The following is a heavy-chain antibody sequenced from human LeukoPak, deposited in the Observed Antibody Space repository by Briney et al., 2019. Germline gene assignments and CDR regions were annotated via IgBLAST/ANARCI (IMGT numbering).Heavy chain of an antibody. Sequence: SETLSLTCTVSGGSISSSSYYWGWIRQPPGKGLEWIGSIYYSGSTYYNPSLKSRVTISVDTSKNQFSLKLSSVTAADTAVYYCARHGSGIAVAEGVWVYWGQGTLVTISS. CDR3: ARHGSGIAVAEGVWVY. V-gene: IGHV4-39*01. CDR1: GGSISSSSYY. CDR2: IYYSGST. J-gene: IGHJ4*02. D-gene: IGHD6-19*01.